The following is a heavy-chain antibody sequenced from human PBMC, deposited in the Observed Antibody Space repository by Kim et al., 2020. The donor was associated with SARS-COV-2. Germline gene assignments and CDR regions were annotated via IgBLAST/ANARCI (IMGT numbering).Heavy chain of an antibody. V-gene: IGHV3-21*01. Sequence: GGSLRLSCAASGFTFSSYSMNWVRQAPGKGLEWVSSISSSSSYIYYADSVKGRFTISRDNAKNSLYLQMNSLRAEDTAVYYCARDRGVLRYFDWSHTWDYWGQGTLVTVSS. D-gene: IGHD3-9*01. CDR2: ISSSSSYI. J-gene: IGHJ4*02. CDR3: ARDRGVLRYFDWSHTWDY. CDR1: GFTFSSYS.